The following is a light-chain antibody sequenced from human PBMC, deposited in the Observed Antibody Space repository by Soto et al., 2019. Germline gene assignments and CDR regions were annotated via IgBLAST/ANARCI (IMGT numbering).Light chain of an antibody. J-gene: IGKJ2*01. CDR1: QSVLYSSNNKNY. V-gene: IGKV4-1*01. Sequence: DIVMTQSPDSLAVSLGERTTMNCKSSQSVLYSSNNKNYLVWYQQKPGQPPKLLISWASTRESGVPDRFSGSGSGTDFTLTISSLQAEDVAVYYCQQYYGIPYTFGQGTKLEIK. CDR3: QQYYGIPYT. CDR2: WAS.